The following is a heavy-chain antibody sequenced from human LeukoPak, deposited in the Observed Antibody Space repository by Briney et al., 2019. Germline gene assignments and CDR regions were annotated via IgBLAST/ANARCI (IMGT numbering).Heavy chain of an antibody. CDR3: ARAPWLVQHYGMDV. D-gene: IGHD6-19*01. V-gene: IGHV4-39*01. Sequence: SETLSLTCTVSGGSISSSSYYWGWIRQPPGKGLEWIGSIYYSGSTYYNPSLKSRVTISVDTSKNQFSLKLSSVTAADTAVYYCARAPWLVQHYGMDVWGQGTTVTVSS. CDR1: GGSISSSSYY. CDR2: IYYSGST. J-gene: IGHJ6*02.